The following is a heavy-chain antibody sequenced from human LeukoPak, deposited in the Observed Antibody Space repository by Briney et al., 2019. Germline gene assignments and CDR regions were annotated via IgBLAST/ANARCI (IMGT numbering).Heavy chain of an antibody. CDR1: GFTFSSYE. Sequence: QSGGSLRLSCAASGFTFSSYEMNWVRQAPGKGLEWVSYISSSGSNIKYADSVKGRFTISRGNAKNSVYLQMNSLRAEDTAVYYCAKDRIAAAGIFEGNYFDYWGQGTLVTVSS. D-gene: IGHD6-13*01. V-gene: IGHV3-48*03. J-gene: IGHJ4*02. CDR3: AKDRIAAAGIFEGNYFDY. CDR2: ISSSGSNI.